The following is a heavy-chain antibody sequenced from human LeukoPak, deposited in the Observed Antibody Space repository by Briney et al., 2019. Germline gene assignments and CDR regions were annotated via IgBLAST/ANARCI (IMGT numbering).Heavy chain of an antibody. Sequence: GGSLRLSCAASGFTFSSYSMNWVRQAPGKGLEWVSYISSSSSTIHYADSVKGRFTISRDNAQNSLYLQMNSLRAEDTAVYYCARDYYESSGYYPWNYWGQGTLVTVSS. CDR1: GFTFSSYS. J-gene: IGHJ4*02. CDR2: ISSSSSTI. CDR3: ARDYYESSGYYPWNY. D-gene: IGHD3-22*01. V-gene: IGHV3-48*01.